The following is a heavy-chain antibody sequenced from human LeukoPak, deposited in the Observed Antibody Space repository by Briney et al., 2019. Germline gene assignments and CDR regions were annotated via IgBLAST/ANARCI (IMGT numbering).Heavy chain of an antibody. D-gene: IGHD7-27*01. V-gene: IGHV3-73*01. CDR2: IRTKDNNYAT. Sequence: GGSLRLSCAASGFTFSGSAMHWVRQAPGKGLEWVGHIRTKDNNYATVYTASVKGRFTISRDDSKNTAYLQMNSLKTEDTAVYYCIRSLIGDSSWGQGTLVTVSS. J-gene: IGHJ4*02. CDR1: GFTFSGSA. CDR3: IRSLIGDSS.